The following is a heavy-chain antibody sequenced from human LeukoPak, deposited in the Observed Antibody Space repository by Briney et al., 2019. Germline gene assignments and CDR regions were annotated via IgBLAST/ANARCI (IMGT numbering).Heavy chain of an antibody. J-gene: IGHJ4*02. D-gene: IGHD5-12*01. V-gene: IGHV1-69*02. CDR3: ARSLYSGYDYYFDY. Sequence: ASVKVPCKASGGTFSSYTISWVRQAPGQGLEWMGRIIPILGIANYAQKFQGRVTITADKSTSTAYMELSSLRPEDTAVYYCARSLYSGYDYYFDYWGQGTLVTVSS. CDR1: GGTFSSYT. CDR2: IIPILGIA.